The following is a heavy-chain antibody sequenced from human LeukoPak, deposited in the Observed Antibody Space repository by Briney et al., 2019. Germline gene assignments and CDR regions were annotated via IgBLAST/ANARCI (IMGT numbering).Heavy chain of an antibody. V-gene: IGHV3-23*01. Sequence: GGSLRHSCAASGFTFGNYRMSWVRKAPGKGLEWVSTVNADGGNTYYADSVKGRFTISRDNSKSTLILQMNSLRVEDTALYYCTKRVKYGGTWDHFADWGQGTLVTVSS. CDR2: VNADGGNT. CDR1: GFTFGNYR. CDR3: TKRVKYGGTWDHFAD. D-gene: IGHD1-26*01. J-gene: IGHJ4*02.